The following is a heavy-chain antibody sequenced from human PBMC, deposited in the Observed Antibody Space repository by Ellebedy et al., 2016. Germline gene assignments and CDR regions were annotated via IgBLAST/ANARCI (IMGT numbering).Heavy chain of an antibody. V-gene: IGHV3-21*06. D-gene: IGHD2-8*01. CDR1: GFTFSSYA. J-gene: IGHJ4*02. CDR2: IVNSGRET. CDR3: ARDGSEWSRDY. Sequence: GESLKISCAASGFTFSSYAMTWVRQAPGKGLEWVATIVNSGRETYYADAVKGRFTASRDNAMRSLYLHMDSLTVEDTAVYYCARDGSEWSRDYWGQGTLVTVSS.